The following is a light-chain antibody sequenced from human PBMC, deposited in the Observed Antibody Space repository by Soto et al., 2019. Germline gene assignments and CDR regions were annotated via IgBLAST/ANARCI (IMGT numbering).Light chain of an antibody. V-gene: IGKV3-20*01. J-gene: IGKJ4*01. Sequence: ELVLTQSPGTLSLSPGERATLSCRASQTVRNNYLAWYQQKPGQAPRLLIYDASSRATGIPDRFSGGGSGTDFTLTISRLEPEDFAVYYCQQFSSYPLTLGGGTKLDSK. CDR1: QTVRNNY. CDR2: DAS. CDR3: QQFSSYPLT.